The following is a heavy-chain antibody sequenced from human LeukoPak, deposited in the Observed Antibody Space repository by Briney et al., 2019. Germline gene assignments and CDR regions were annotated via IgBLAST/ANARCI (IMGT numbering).Heavy chain of an antibody. J-gene: IGHJ3*02. CDR3: ARQRGGAAFDI. V-gene: IGHV4-39*01. Sequence: SETLFLTCTVSGGSINSSSYYWRWIRQPPGKGLERIGSIYYSGSTYYNPSLKSRVTISVDTSKNQFSLKLSSVTAADTAVYYCARQRGGAAFDIWGRGTIVTVSS. D-gene: IGHD3-10*01. CDR1: GGSINSSSYY. CDR2: IYYSGST.